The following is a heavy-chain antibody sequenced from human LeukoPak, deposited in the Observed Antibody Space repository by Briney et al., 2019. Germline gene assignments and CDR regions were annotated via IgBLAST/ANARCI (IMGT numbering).Heavy chain of an antibody. CDR1: GHTFTGYY. V-gene: IGHV1-2*02. J-gene: IGHJ4*02. CDR2: INPNSGGT. Sequence: ASVKVSCKASGHTFTGYYMHWVRQAPGQGLEWMGWINPNSGGTNYAQKFQGKVTMTRDTSISTAYMELSRLRSDDTAVYYCARDYYYGSGSYYPGDWGQGTLVTVSS. CDR3: ARDYYYGSGSYYPGD. D-gene: IGHD3-10*01.